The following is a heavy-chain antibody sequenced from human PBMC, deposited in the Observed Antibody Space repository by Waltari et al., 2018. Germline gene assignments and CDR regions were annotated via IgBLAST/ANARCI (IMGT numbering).Heavy chain of an antibody. D-gene: IGHD3-10*01. CDR1: GLTAGNSE. Sequence: EVQLVESGGGLVQPGGSLRLTCAASGLTAGNSERSWVRQAPGKGLEWVSLIYSACSTDYADSVKGRFTISRDSSKNTLYLQMNSLRAEDTAVYYCARKTVTVIRGLWGDVWGQGTTVTVSS. CDR3: ARKTVTVIRGLWGDV. CDR2: IYSACST. J-gene: IGHJ6*02. V-gene: IGHV3-66*02.